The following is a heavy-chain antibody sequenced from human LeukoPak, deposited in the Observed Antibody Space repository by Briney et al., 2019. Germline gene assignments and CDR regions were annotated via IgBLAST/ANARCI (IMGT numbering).Heavy chain of an antibody. D-gene: IGHD6-19*01. Sequence: GGSLRLSCAASGITFNTYWVSWVRQAPGKGLEWVANIKEDGSEKYYGDSVKGRFTISRDSAKNSIYLQMNSLRAEDTAVYYCVGSGWSGAYWGQGTLVIVSS. J-gene: IGHJ4*02. V-gene: IGHV3-7*01. CDR1: GITFNTYW. CDR2: IKEDGSEK. CDR3: VGSGWSGAY.